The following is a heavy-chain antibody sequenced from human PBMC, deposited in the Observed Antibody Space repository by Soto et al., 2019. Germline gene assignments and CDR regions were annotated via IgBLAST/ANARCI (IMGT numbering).Heavy chain of an antibody. CDR1: GYTFTIYY. Sequence: ASVKVSCKASGYTFTIYYMHWVRQAPGQGLEWMGIINPSGGSTSYAQKFQGRVTMTRDTSTSTVYMELSSLRSEDTAVYYCARSIVVVVAADYWGQGTLVTVSS. J-gene: IGHJ4*02. CDR2: INPSGGST. V-gene: IGHV1-46*01. CDR3: ARSIVVVVAADY. D-gene: IGHD2-15*01.